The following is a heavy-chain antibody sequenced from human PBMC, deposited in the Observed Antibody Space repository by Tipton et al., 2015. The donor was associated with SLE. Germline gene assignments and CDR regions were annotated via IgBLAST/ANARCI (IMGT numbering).Heavy chain of an antibody. CDR2: INHSGST. V-gene: IGHV4-34*01. CDR3: AREPTYSRDWYWGFDY. D-gene: IGHD6-19*01. Sequence: TLSLTCAVYGGSFSGYYGSWIRQPPGKGLEWIGEINHSGSTNYDPSLKSRVTISVDTSKNQFSLKLNSVTAADTAVYYCAREPTYSRDWYWGFDYWGQGTLVTVSS. CDR1: GGSFSGYY. J-gene: IGHJ4*02.